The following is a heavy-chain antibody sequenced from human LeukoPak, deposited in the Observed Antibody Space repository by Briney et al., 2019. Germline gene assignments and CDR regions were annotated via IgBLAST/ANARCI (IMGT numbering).Heavy chain of an antibody. CDR3: ARGVGYYYDSSGYAYYFDY. D-gene: IGHD3-22*01. CDR2: IYTSGST. J-gene: IGHJ4*02. Sequence: SQTLSLTCTVSGGSISSGSYYWSWIWQPAGKGLEWIGRIYTSGSTNYNPSLKSRVTISVDTSKNQFSLKLSSVTAADTAVYYCARGVGYYYDSSGYAYYFDYWGQGTLVTVSS. V-gene: IGHV4-61*02. CDR1: GGSISSGSYY.